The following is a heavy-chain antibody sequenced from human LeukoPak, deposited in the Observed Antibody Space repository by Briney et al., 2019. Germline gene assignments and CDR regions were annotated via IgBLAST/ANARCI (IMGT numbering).Heavy chain of an antibody. D-gene: IGHD2-21*02. CDR1: GFTFSAFA. CDR3: ASDCGGDCYSGGVYYYYYGMDV. Sequence: GGSLRLSCAASGFTFSAFAMTWVRQAPGKGLEWVSSISSSSSYIYYADSVKGRFTISRDNAKNSLYLQMNSLRAEDTAVYYCASDCGGDCYSGGVYYYYYGMDVWGQGTTVTVSS. V-gene: IGHV3-21*01. CDR2: ISSSSSYI. J-gene: IGHJ6*02.